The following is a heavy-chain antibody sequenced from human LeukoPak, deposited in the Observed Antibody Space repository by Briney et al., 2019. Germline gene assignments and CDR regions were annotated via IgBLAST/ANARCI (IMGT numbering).Heavy chain of an antibody. V-gene: IGHV3-53*01. J-gene: IGHJ3*02. Sequence: GGSLRLSCAASGFTVSSNYMRWVRQAPGKGLEWVSVIYSGGSTYYADSVKGRFTISSDNSKNTLYLQMNSLRAEDTAVYYCARGVTYCGGDCSAFDIWGQGTMVTVSS. CDR3: ARGVTYCGGDCSAFDI. CDR1: GFTVSSNY. CDR2: IYSGGST. D-gene: IGHD2-21*02.